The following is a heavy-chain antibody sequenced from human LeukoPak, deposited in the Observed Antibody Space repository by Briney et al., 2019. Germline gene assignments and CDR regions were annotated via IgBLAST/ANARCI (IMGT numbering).Heavy chain of an antibody. CDR3: ARRGLKKYYYYYMDV. J-gene: IGHJ6*03. CDR2: IYHSGST. D-gene: IGHD3-10*01. CDR1: GGSISSTYW. V-gene: IGHV4-4*02. Sequence: SGTLSLTCAVSGGSISSTYWWTWVRPPPGKGLEWIGEIYHSGSTNYNPSLKSRLTISLDKSKNQFSLKLSSVTAADTAVYYCARRGLKKYYYYYMDVWGKGPRSPSP.